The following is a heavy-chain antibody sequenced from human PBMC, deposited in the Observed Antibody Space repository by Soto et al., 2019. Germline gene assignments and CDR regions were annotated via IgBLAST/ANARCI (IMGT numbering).Heavy chain of an antibody. D-gene: IGHD1-26*01. J-gene: IGHJ4*02. CDR2: IYYSGST. CDR1: GGSISSYY. CDR3: TRWETIQFDC. V-gene: IGHV4-59*01. Sequence: PSETLSLTCTVSGGSISSYYWSWIRQPPGKGLEWIGYIYYSGSTNYNPSLKSRVTISVDTSKNQFSLKLSSVTAADTAVYYCTRWETIQFDCWGQGTLVTVSS.